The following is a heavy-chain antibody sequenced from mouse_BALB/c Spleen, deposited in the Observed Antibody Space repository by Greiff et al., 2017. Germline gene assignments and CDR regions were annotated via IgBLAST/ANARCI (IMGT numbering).Heavy chain of an antibody. CDR1: GFTFSSYT. D-gene: IGHD1-3*01. CDR2: ISNGGGST. V-gene: IGHV5-12-2*01. Sequence: EVQLVESGGGLVQPGGSLKLSCAASGFTFSSYTMSWVRQTPEKRLEWVAYISNGGGSTYYPDTVKGRFTISRDNAKNTLYLQMSSLKSEDTAMYYCARHIQVYYAMDYWGQGTSVTVSS. CDR3: ARHIQVYYAMDY. J-gene: IGHJ4*01.